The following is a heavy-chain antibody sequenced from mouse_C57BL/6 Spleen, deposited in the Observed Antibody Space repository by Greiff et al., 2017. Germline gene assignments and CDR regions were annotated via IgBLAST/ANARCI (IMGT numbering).Heavy chain of an antibody. V-gene: IGHV8-12*01. CDR2: IYWDDDK. CDR1: GFSLSTSGMG. Sequence: QVTLKECGPGILQSSQSLSLTCSFSGFSLSTSGMGVSWIRQPSGKGLVWLAHIYWDDDKRYNPSLKSRLTISKDTSRNQVFLKITSVDTADTATYYCARTVGHWYFDVWGTGTTVTVSS. CDR3: ARTVGHWYFDV. J-gene: IGHJ1*03.